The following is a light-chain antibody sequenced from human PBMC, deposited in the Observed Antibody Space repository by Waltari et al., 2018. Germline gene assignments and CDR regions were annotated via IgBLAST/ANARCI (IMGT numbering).Light chain of an antibody. V-gene: IGKV1-39*01. CDR1: QNIRTH. CDR3: QQSFSSPWT. Sequence: DIQMTQSPSSLSASVGDTVPVTCRASQNIRTHLNWYQQKPATAPNLLIYAASTLHRGVPSRFSGSGSGTDFTLTVTNLQPDDFAIYFCQQSFSSPWTFGQGTRV. J-gene: IGKJ1*01. CDR2: AAS.